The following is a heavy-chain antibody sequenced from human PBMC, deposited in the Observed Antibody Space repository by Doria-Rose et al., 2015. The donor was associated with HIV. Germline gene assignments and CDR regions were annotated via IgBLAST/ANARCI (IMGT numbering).Heavy chain of an antibody. CDR2: TYYTGTS. CDR3: AMMVTYRELEY. D-gene: IGHD5-18*01. CDR1: GAPVSSRGYY. J-gene: IGHJ4*01. Sequence: QVQLQESGPGLVKPSETLSLTCSVSGAPVSSRGYYWNWIRQVPGKGLESLGYTYYTGTSDYSPSLKSRLNMAVHTSKNQFALKLSFVTVADTAVYYCAMMVTYRELEYWG. V-gene: IGHV4-31*03.